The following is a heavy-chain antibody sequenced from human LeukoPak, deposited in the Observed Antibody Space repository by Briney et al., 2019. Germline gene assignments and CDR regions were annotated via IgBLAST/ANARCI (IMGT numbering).Heavy chain of an antibody. CDR3: ASQKITIFGPYGMDV. V-gene: IGHV4-31*03. CDR1: GGSISSGGYY. CDR2: IYYSGST. D-gene: IGHD3-3*01. J-gene: IGHJ6*02. Sequence: PSETLSLTYTVSGGSISSGGYYWSWIRQHPGKGLEWIGYIYYSGSTYYNPSLKSRVTISVDTSKNQFSLKLSSVTAADTAVYYCASQKITIFGPYGMDVWGQGTTVTVSS.